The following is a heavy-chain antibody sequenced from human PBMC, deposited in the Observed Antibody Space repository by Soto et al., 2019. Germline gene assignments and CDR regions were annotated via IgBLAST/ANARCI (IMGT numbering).Heavy chain of an antibody. CDR2: ISSSSTYI. CDR3: ASQTSGYYYYGMDV. J-gene: IGHJ6*02. Sequence: EVQLGESGGGLVKPGGSLRLSCAASGFTSSSYSMDWVRQAPGKGLEWVSSISSSSTYIHYADSVKGRFTISRDNAKNSLYLQMNSLSAEDTAVYYCASQTSGYYYYGMDVWGQGTTVTVSS. CDR1: GFTSSSYS. V-gene: IGHV3-21*01.